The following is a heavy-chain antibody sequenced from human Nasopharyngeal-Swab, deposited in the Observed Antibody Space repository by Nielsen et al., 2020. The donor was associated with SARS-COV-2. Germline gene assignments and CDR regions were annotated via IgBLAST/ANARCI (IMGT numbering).Heavy chain of an antibody. CDR3: ARERGELLVYYYYYMDV. J-gene: IGHJ6*03. CDR2: IYYSGST. Sequence: SETLSLTCTVSGGSISSGGYYWSWIRQHPGKGLEWIGYIYYSGSTYYNPSLKSRVTISVDTSKNQFSLKLGSVTAADTAVYYCARERGELLVYYYYYMDVWGKGTTVTVSS. D-gene: IGHD3-10*01. CDR1: GGSISSGGYY. V-gene: IGHV4-31*03.